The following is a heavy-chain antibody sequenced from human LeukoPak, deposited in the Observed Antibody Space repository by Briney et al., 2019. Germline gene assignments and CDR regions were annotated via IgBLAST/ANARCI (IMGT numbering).Heavy chain of an antibody. CDR2: IYYSGST. V-gene: IGHV4-59*01. Sequence: SETLSLTCTVSGGSISSYYWSWIRQPPGKGLEWIGYIYYSGSTNYNPSLKSRVTISVDTSKNQFSLKLSSVTAADTAVYYCARVPSVTGTPESRFFDYWGQGTLVTVSS. J-gene: IGHJ4*02. CDR1: GGSISSYY. D-gene: IGHD1-20*01. CDR3: ARVPSVTGTPESRFFDY.